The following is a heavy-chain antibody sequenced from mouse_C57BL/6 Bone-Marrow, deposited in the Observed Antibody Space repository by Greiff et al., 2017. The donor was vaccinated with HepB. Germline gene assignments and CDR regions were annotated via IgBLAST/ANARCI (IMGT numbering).Heavy chain of an antibody. Sequence: VKLMESGAELARPGASVKLSCKASGYTFTSYGISWVKQSTGQGLEWIGEIYPRSGNTYYNEKFKGKATLTADKSSSTAYMELRSLTSEDSAVYFCARPHHYYGSSSFAYWGQGTLVTVSA. V-gene: IGHV1-81*01. J-gene: IGHJ3*01. CDR1: GYTFTSYG. CDR3: ARPHHYYGSSSFAY. D-gene: IGHD1-1*01. CDR2: IYPRSGNT.